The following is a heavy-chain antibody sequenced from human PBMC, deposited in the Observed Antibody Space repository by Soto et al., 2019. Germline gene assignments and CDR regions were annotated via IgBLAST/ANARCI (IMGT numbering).Heavy chain of an antibody. Sequence: SETLSLTCTVSGGSISSYYWSWIQQPPGKGLEWIGYIYYSGSTNYNPSLKSRVTISVDTSKNQFSLKLSSVTAADTAVYYCARGAARITIFGVVTQDYYYYMDVWGKGTTVTVS. D-gene: IGHD3-3*01. J-gene: IGHJ6*03. CDR1: GGSISSYY. V-gene: IGHV4-59*01. CDR2: IYYSGST. CDR3: ARGAARITIFGVVTQDYYYYMDV.